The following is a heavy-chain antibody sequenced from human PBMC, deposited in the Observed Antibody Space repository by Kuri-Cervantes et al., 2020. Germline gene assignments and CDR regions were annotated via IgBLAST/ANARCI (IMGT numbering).Heavy chain of an antibody. V-gene: IGHV3-43D*03. CDR3: AKGRPTMITYGSIDY. CDR1: GFTFDDYA. Sequence: GGSLRLSCAASGFTFDDYAMHWVRQAPGKGLEWVSGISWNGATTYYADSLKGRFTISRDNTKNSLYLQMNSLRTEDTALYYCAKGRPTMITYGSIDYWGQGTLVTVSS. CDR2: ISWNGATT. J-gene: IGHJ4*02. D-gene: IGHD3-16*01.